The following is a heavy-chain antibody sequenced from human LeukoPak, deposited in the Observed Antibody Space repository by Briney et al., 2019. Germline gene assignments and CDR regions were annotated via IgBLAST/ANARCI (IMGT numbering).Heavy chain of an antibody. CDR1: GFTFSSYS. J-gene: IGHJ3*02. CDR2: ISSSSSYI. D-gene: IGHD3-10*01. Sequence: PGGSLRLSCAASGFTFSSYSMNWVRQAPGRGLEWVSSISSSSSYIYYADSVKGRFTISRDNAKNSLYLQMNSLRAEDTAVYYCARELRRDAFDIWGQGTMVTVSS. CDR3: ARELRRDAFDI. V-gene: IGHV3-21*01.